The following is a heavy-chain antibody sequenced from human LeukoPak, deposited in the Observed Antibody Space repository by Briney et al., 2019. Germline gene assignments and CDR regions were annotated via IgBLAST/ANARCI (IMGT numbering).Heavy chain of an antibody. V-gene: IGHV3-11*01. D-gene: IGHD3-3*01. CDR3: VAGVALDY. CDR1: GLNFSVYY. J-gene: IGHJ4*02. CDR2: ISKTGTSI. Sequence: PGGSLRLSCTASGLNFSVYYMTWIRQAPGDGLGAPGNGLEWLSHISKTGTSIYYADSLRGRFTISRVNAKNSLYLHMNSLRAEYTAVYYCVAGVALDYWGQGALVTVSS.